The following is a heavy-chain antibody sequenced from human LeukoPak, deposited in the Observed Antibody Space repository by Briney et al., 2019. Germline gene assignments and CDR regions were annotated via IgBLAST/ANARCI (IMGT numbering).Heavy chain of an antibody. CDR3: ATWGLHFDI. D-gene: IGHD3-16*01. Sequence: VASVKVSCKASGYTFTSYGISWVRQAPGQGLEWMGIINPSGGSTSYAQKFQGRVTMTRDTSTSTVYMELSRLTSDDTAVYFCATWGLHFDIWGQGTMVTVAS. CDR2: INPSGGST. J-gene: IGHJ3*02. V-gene: IGHV1-46*01. CDR1: GYTFTSYG.